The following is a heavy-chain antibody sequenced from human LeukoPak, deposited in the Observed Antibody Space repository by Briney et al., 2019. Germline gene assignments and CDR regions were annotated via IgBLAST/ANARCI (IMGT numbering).Heavy chain of an antibody. CDR3: ARVHVLLWFGEVYYFDY. V-gene: IGHV1-18*01. CDR1: GYTFTGYG. Sequence: ASVKVSCKASGYTFTGYGIRWVRQAPGQGPEWMGWISAYNGNTNYAQKLQGRVTMTTDTSTSTAYMELRSLRSDDTAVYYCARVHVLLWFGEVYYFDYWGQGTLVTVSS. D-gene: IGHD3-10*01. J-gene: IGHJ4*02. CDR2: ISAYNGNT.